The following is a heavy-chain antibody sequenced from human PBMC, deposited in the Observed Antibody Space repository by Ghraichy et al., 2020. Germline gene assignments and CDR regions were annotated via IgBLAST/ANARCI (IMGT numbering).Heavy chain of an antibody. CDR3: ARHLADHFDSSGYLLDY. CDR2: IGSNGNYI. V-gene: IGHV3-21*01. Sequence: GGSLRLSCAASGFTFSSYSMNWVRQAPGKGLEWVSSIGSNGNYIYYADSVKGRFTISRDNAKNSLYLQMNSLRAKDTAVYYCARHLADHFDSSGYLLDYWGQGTLVTVSS. J-gene: IGHJ4*02. CDR1: GFTFSSYS. D-gene: IGHD3-22*01.